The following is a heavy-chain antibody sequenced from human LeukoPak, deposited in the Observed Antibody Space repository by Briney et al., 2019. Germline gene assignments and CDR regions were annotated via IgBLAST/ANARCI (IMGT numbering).Heavy chain of an antibody. V-gene: IGHV1-18*01. CDR3: ARAEKPNWGNYYYYCMDV. J-gene: IGHJ6*03. Sequence: WASVKVSCKASGYTFSSYAISWVRQAPGQGLEWMGCISAYSGNTHYAQNFQGRVTMTTDTSTTTAYMELRGLRSDDTAVYYCARAEKPNWGNYYYYCMDVWGKGTTVTVSS. CDR1: GYTFSSYA. CDR2: ISAYSGNT. D-gene: IGHD7-27*01.